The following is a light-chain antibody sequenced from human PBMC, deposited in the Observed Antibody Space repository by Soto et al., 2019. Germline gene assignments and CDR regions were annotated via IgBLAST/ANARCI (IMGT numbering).Light chain of an antibody. CDR1: QSLLHRNGYHY. Sequence: DIVLTQSPLSLPVTPGEPASISCRSSQSLLHRNGYHYWDWNLQTPGQSPQLLIYFGSNRASGVPDRFSGSGAGTDFTLKISRVEAENVGSYYCRQCLQATPAFGGGNKV. CDR2: FGS. V-gene: IGKV2-28*01. J-gene: IGKJ4*01. CDR3: RQCLQATPA.